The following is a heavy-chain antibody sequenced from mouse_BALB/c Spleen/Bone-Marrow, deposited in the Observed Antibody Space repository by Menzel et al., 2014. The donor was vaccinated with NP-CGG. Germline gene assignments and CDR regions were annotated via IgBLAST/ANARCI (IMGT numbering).Heavy chain of an antibody. Sequence: VQLQQSGTVLARPGASVKMSCKASGYTFTSYWMHWVKQRPGQGLEWIVAIYPGNSDTSYNQKFKGKAKLTAVTSTSTAYMELSSLTNEDSAVYYCTRGGAYYRYTSFAYWGQGTLVTVSA. CDR1: GYTFTSYW. V-gene: IGHV1-5*01. D-gene: IGHD2-14*01. CDR3: TRGGAYYRYTSFAY. J-gene: IGHJ3*01. CDR2: IYPGNSDT.